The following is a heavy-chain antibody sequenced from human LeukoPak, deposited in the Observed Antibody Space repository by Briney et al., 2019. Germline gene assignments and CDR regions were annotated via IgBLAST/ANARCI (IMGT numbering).Heavy chain of an antibody. CDR1: GVSVSSGSYY. CDR2: IYYSGST. Sequence: PSETLSLTCTVSGVSVSSGSYYWSWIRQPPGKGLEWIGYIYYSGSTNYNPSLKSRVTISVDTSKNQFSLKLSSVAAADTAVYYCARSEYSYYGMDVWGQGTTVTVSS. V-gene: IGHV4-61*01. CDR3: ARSEYSYYGMDV. J-gene: IGHJ6*02.